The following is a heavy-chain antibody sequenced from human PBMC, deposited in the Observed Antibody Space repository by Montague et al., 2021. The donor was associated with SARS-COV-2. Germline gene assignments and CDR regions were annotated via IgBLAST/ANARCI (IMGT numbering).Heavy chain of an antibody. J-gene: IGHJ5*02. V-gene: IGHV4-39*01. Sequence: SETLSLTCTVSDGSISSSSYYWCWIRQPPGKGLEWMGSIDYSGSTYNNPSLKSRVTISVDTFKNQFSLKLSSVTAADTAVYYCASQTLGFTIFGVVNGRWLDPWGQGTPVTVSS. CDR1: DGSISSSSYY. CDR3: ASQTLGFTIFGVVNGRWLDP. CDR2: IDYSGST. D-gene: IGHD3-3*01.